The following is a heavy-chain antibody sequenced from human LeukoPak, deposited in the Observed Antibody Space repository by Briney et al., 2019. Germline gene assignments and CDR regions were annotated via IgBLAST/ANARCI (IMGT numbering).Heavy chain of an antibody. CDR2: IYYSGST. CDR1: GGSISSGGSS. V-gene: IGHV4-61*08. CDR3: ARNLGGSSWVFDY. J-gene: IGHJ4*02. D-gene: IGHD6-13*01. Sequence: PSQTLALTCAVYGGSISSGGSSWSWILQPPGKGLEWIGYIYYSGSTNYNPSLKSRATISVDTSKNQFSLKLSSVTAADTAVYYCARNLGGSSWVFDYWGQGTLVTVSS.